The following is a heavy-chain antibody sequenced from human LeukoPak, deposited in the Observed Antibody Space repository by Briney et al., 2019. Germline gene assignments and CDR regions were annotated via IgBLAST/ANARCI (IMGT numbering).Heavy chain of an antibody. Sequence: GGSLRLSCAASGFTFSGHSMSWVRQAPGKGLEWVANMNQDGSEKYCVDSVKGRFTISRDNAKNSLYLQMNSLRAEDTAVYYCARGHYDMDVWGQGTTATVSS. V-gene: IGHV3-7*04. CDR1: GFTFSGHS. CDR3: ARGHYDMDV. J-gene: IGHJ6*02. CDR2: MNQDGSEK.